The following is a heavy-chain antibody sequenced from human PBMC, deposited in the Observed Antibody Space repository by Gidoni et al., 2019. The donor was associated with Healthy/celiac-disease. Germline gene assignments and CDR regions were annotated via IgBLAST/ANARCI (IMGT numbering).Heavy chain of an antibody. Sequence: EVQLLESGGGLLQPGGSLRLSCAASGFPFTSYAMSWVRQAPGKGLEWVSAISGSGGSTSYADSVKGRFTISRDNSKNTLYLQMNSLRAEDTAVYYWATPPGVGATYYYYGMDVWGQGTTVTVSS. V-gene: IGHV3-23*01. CDR3: ATPPGVGATYYYYGMDV. CDR1: GFPFTSYA. J-gene: IGHJ6*02. CDR2: ISGSGGST. D-gene: IGHD1-26*01.